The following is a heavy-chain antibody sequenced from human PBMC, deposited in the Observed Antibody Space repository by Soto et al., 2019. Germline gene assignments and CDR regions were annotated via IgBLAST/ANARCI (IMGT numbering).Heavy chain of an antibody. D-gene: IGHD1-1*01. CDR1: GGSFSGYY. Sequence: PSETLSLTCAVYGGSFSGYYWSWIRQPPGKGLEWIGEINHSGSTYYNPSLKSRVTISVDTSKNQFSLKLSSVTAADTAVYYCARGGLERRYYYYGMDVWGQGTTVTVSS. V-gene: IGHV4-34*01. J-gene: IGHJ6*02. CDR2: INHSGST. CDR3: ARGGLERRYYYYGMDV.